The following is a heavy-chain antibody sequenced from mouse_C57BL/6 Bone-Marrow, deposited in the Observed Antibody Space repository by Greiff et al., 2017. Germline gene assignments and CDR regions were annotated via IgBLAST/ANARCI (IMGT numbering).Heavy chain of an antibody. Sequence: QVQLKESGAELARPGASVKLSCKASGYTFTSYGISWVKQRTGQGLEWIGEIYPRSGNTYYNEKFKGKATLTADKSSSTAYMERRSLTSEDSAVYFCARGWFLCAYWGEESLVTLSA. CDR3: ARGWFLCAY. J-gene: IGHJ3*01. D-gene: IGHD2-3*01. CDR1: GYTFTSYG. CDR2: IYPRSGNT. V-gene: IGHV1-81*01.